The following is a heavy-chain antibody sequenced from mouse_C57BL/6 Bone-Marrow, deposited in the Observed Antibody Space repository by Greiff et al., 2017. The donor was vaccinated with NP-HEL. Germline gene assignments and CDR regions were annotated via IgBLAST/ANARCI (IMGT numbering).Heavy chain of an antibody. CDR3: ARCLNWGGFDY. CDR1: GYAFSSSW. CDR2: IYPGDGDT. D-gene: IGHD4-1*01. J-gene: IGHJ2*01. Sequence: QVQLQQSGPEPVKPGASVKISCKASGYAFSSSWMNWVKQRPGKGLEWIGRIYPGDGDTNYNGKFKGKATLTADKSSSTAYMQLSSLTSEDSAVYFCARCLNWGGFDYWGQGTTLTVSS. V-gene: IGHV1-82*01.